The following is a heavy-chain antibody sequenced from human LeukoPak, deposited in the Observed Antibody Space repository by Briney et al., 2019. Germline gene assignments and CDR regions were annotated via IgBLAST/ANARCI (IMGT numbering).Heavy chain of an antibody. CDR2: IYYSGST. J-gene: IGHJ6*03. Sequence: SETLSLTCTVSGGSISSYYWSWIRQPPGKGLEWIGYIYYSGSTNYNPSLKSRVTISVDTSKNQFSLKLSSVTAADTAVYYCARQLRGYSYGSQLDYYYYYMDVWGKGTTVTVSS. CDR3: ARQLRGYSYGSQLDYYYYYMDV. CDR1: GGSISSYY. V-gene: IGHV4-59*01. D-gene: IGHD5-18*01.